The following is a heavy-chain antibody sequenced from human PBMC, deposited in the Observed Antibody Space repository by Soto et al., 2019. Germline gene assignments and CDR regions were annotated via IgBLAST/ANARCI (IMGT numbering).Heavy chain of an antibody. CDR3: ARDRVATIEDYYYYGKDV. J-gene: IGHJ6*02. D-gene: IGHD5-12*01. Sequence: SVKVSCKASGGTFSSYAISWVRQAPGQGLEWMGGIIPIFGTANYAQKFQGRVTITADESTSTAYMELSSLRSEDTAVYYCARDRVATIEDYYYYGKDVWGQGTTVTVSS. V-gene: IGHV1-69*13. CDR2: IIPIFGTA. CDR1: GGTFSSYA.